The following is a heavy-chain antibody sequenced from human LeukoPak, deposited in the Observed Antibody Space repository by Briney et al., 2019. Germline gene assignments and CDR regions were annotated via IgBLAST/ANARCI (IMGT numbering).Heavy chain of an antibody. V-gene: IGHV3-21*01. CDR1: GFTLSNYD. D-gene: IGHD3-22*01. CDR3: ASLRITMIVDDAFDI. J-gene: IGHJ3*02. Sequence: GGSLRLSCAASGFTLSNYDMNWVRQAPGKGLEWVSSISSSSSYIYYADSVKGRFTISRDNAKNSLYLQMNSLRAEDTAVYYCASLRITMIVDDAFDIWGQGTMVTVSS. CDR2: ISSSSSYI.